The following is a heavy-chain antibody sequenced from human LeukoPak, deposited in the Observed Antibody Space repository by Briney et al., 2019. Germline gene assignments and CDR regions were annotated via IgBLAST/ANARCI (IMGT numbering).Heavy chain of an antibody. D-gene: IGHD1-26*01. V-gene: IGHV1-2*02. Sequence: ASVKVSCKASGYTFTGYYMHWLRQAPGQGPEWMGWINPNSGGTNYGQKFQGRVTMTRDTSISTAYMKLSRLRSDDTAVYYCARIKSSNKDPISGSYFLYWGQGTLVTVSS. J-gene: IGHJ4*02. CDR3: ARIKSSNKDPISGSYFLY. CDR2: INPNSGGT. CDR1: GYTFTGYY.